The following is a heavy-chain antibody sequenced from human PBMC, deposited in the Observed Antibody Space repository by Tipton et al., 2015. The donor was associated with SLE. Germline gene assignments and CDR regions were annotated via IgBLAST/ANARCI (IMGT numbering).Heavy chain of an antibody. CDR1: GASINSHY. CDR3: ARDWIMVQGVIRYYGMDV. CDR2: IYYSGST. V-gene: IGHV4-59*11. Sequence: TLSLTCTVSGASINSHYWSWFRQPPGKGLDWIGYIYYSGSTTYNPSLKSRVTISLDKSKNQFSLKLSSVTAADTAVYYCARDWIMVQGVIRYYGMDVWGQGTTVTVSS. D-gene: IGHD3-10*01. J-gene: IGHJ6*02.